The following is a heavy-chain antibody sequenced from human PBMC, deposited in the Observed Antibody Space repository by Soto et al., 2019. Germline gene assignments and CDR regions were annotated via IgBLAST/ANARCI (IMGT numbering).Heavy chain of an antibody. J-gene: IGHJ4*02. CDR2: IYWDDDK. V-gene: IGHV2-5*02. CDR3: AHWYYYDSSGYYRYYFAY. D-gene: IGHD3-22*01. CDR1: GFSLSTSGVG. Sequence: QITLKESGPTLVKPTQTLTLTCTFSGFSLSTSGVGVGWIRQPPGKALEWLALIYWDDDKRYSPSLKSRLTITKHASKNQVVLTMTNMDPVDTDKYYCAHWYYYDSSGYYRYYFAYWGQGTLVTVSS.